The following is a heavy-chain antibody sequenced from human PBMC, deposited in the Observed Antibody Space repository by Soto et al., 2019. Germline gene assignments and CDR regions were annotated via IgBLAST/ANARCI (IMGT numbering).Heavy chain of an antibody. CDR3: ARERSDGWYWAFDM. V-gene: IGHV4-4*02. D-gene: IGHD6-19*01. Sequence: QVQLQESGPGLVQPSGTLSLTCVVSDDSISSPNWWTWVRQTPGKGLEWIGEIHHSETTNYNPSFESRVTISVDKSKNQFSLKVTSVTAADTAIYYCARERSDGWYWAFDMWGQGTMVTVSS. J-gene: IGHJ3*02. CDR1: DDSISSPNW. CDR2: IHHSETT.